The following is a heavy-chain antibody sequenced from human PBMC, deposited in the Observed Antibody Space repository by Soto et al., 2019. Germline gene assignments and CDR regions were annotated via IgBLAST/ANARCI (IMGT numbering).Heavy chain of an antibody. D-gene: IGHD5-12*01. V-gene: IGHV3-72*01. CDR2: SRDKVHSHTT. CDR3: ARGVVSTGYFDY. J-gene: IGHJ4*02. Sequence: EVQLAESGGRLVQPGGSLRLSCAASGFTFSDNYMDWVRQAPGKGLEWVGRSRDKVHSHTTEYAASVKGRFTISRGDSENSLYLQMNSLKTEDTAVYYCARGVVSTGYFDYWGQGTLVTVSS. CDR1: GFTFSDNY.